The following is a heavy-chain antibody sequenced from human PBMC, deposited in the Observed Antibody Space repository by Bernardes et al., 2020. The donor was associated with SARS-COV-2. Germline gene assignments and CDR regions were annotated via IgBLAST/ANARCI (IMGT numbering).Heavy chain of an antibody. Sequence: GGSLRLSCAASGFTFSSYWMSWVRQAPGKGLEWVATIKQDGSEKYYVDSVKGRFTIPRDNAKNSLYLQMNSLRAEDTAVYYCAREGLGVVTAMVTWYYYFYGMDVWGQGATVTVTS. V-gene: IGHV3-7*01. CDR1: GFTFSSYW. D-gene: IGHD5-18*01. CDR3: AREGLGVVTAMVTWYYYFYGMDV. CDR2: IKQDGSEK. J-gene: IGHJ6*02.